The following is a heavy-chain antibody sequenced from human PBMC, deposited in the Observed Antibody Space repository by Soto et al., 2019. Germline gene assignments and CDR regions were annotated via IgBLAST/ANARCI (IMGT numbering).Heavy chain of an antibody. V-gene: IGHV3-33*01. D-gene: IGHD4-4*01. CDR3: ARGARGKDST. CDR2: IWYDGSNK. Sequence: QVQLVESGGGVVQPGRSLRLSCAASGFTFSSYGMHWVRQAPGKGLEWVAVIWYDGSNKYYADSVKGRFTISRDNSKNTLYLQMNSLRAEDTAVYFCARGARGKDSTWGRGTLVTVSS. J-gene: IGHJ1*01. CDR1: GFTFSSYG.